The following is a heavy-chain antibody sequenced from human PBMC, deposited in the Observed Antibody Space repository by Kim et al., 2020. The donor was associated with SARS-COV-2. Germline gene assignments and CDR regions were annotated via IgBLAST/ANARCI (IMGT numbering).Heavy chain of an antibody. CDR2: ISYDGSNK. J-gene: IGHJ6*01. D-gene: IGHD6-13*01. CDR1: GFTFSSYG. Sequence: GGSLRLSCAASGFTFSSYGMHWVRQAPGKGLEWVAVISYDGSNKYYADSVKGRFTISRDNSKNTLYLQMNSLRAEDTAVYYCAKEGSIAAAASVYYYYG. CDR3: AKEGSIAAAASVYYYYG. V-gene: IGHV3-30*18.